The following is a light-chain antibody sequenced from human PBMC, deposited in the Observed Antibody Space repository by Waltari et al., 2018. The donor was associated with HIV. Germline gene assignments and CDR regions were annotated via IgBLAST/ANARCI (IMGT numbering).Light chain of an antibody. CDR1: QYIKYF. Sequence: IVLTQSPATLSLSPGARVTLSCRSSQYIKYFLIWYQQRPGQAPRLVVYDASKMASGIPTRFTGSWSGTDFTLTIDSLEPEDFGLYFCQQRHSFPPTFGGGSKVE. V-gene: IGKV3-11*01. CDR2: DAS. CDR3: QQRHSFPPT. J-gene: IGKJ4*01.